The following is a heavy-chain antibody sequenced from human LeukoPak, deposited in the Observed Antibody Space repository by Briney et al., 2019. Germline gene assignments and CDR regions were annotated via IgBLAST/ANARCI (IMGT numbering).Heavy chain of an antibody. V-gene: IGHV1-2*06. CDR3: ARDRRDTWINAFDI. D-gene: IGHD5-24*01. Sequence: GASVKVSCKASGYTFTGYYMHWARQAPGQGLEWMGRINPNSGGTNYAQKFQGRVTMTRDTSISTAYMELSRLRSDDTAVYYCARDRRDTWINAFDIWGQGTMVTVSS. CDR1: GYTFTGYY. CDR2: INPNSGGT. J-gene: IGHJ3*02.